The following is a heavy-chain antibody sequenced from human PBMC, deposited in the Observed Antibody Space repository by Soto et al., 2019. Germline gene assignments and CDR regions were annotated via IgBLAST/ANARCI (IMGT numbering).Heavy chain of an antibody. V-gene: IGHV4-30-4*01. D-gene: IGHD3-10*01. Sequence: PSETLSLTCTVSGGSISSGDYYWSWIRQPPWKGLEWIGYIYYSGSTYYNPSLKSRVTISVDTSKNQFSLKLSSVTAADTAVYYCARDQLITMVRGAAPYYYYYGMDVWGQGXTVTVSS. CDR1: GGSISSGDYY. CDR2: IYYSGST. CDR3: ARDQLITMVRGAAPYYYYYGMDV. J-gene: IGHJ6*02.